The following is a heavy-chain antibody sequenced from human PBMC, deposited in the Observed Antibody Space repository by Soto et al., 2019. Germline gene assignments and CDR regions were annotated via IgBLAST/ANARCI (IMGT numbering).Heavy chain of an antibody. J-gene: IGHJ6*02. D-gene: IGHD2-21*02. Sequence: SVKVSCKASGGTFSSYAISWVRQAPGQGLEWMGGIIPIFGTANYAQKFQGRVTITADESTSTAYMELSSLRSEDTAVYYCARDQRTAIPDYYYYYGMDVWGQGTTVTVSS. CDR3: ARDQRTAIPDYYYYYGMDV. V-gene: IGHV1-69*13. CDR2: IIPIFGTA. CDR1: GGTFSSYA.